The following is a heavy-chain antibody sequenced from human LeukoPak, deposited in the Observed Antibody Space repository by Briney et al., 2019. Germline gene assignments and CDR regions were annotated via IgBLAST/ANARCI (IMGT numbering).Heavy chain of an antibody. CDR2: INHSGST. Sequence: SETLSLTCAVYGGSFSGYYWSWIRQPPGKGLEWIGEINHSGSTNYNPSLKSRVTLSVDTSKNQFSLKLSSVTAADTAVYYCARERDDYNWNYGDRNWFDPWGQGTLVTVSS. CDR3: ARERDDYNWNYGDRNWFDP. D-gene: IGHD1-7*01. J-gene: IGHJ5*02. CDR1: GGSFSGYY. V-gene: IGHV4-34*01.